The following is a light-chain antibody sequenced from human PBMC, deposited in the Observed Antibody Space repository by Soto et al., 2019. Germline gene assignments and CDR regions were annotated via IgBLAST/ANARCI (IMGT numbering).Light chain of an antibody. J-gene: IGKJ1*01. CDR1: QSVGSN. V-gene: IGKV3-15*01. CDR2: GAS. CDR3: QQYSNWWT. Sequence: EIVMTQSPATLSVSPGERATLSCRASQSVGSNLAWYQQKPGQAPRLLISGASTRATGIPARFSGSGSGTEFTLIISSMQSEDFAVYFCQQYSNWWTFGQGTKVEIK.